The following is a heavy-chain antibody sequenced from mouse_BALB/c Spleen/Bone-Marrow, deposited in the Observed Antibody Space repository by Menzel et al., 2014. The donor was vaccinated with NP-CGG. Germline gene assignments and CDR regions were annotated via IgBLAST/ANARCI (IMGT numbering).Heavy chain of an antibody. D-gene: IGHD2-1*01. CDR2: IYPGSGST. Sequence: QVQLQQSGPELVKPGASVKMSCKASGYTFTDYVITWVKQRTGQGLEWIGEIYPGSGSTYYNEKFKGKATLTADKSSNTAYMQLGSLTSEDSAVYFCARSDGNYRYAMDYWGQGTSVTVSS. J-gene: IGHJ4*01. CDR1: GYTFTDYV. CDR3: ARSDGNYRYAMDY. V-gene: IGHV1-81*01.